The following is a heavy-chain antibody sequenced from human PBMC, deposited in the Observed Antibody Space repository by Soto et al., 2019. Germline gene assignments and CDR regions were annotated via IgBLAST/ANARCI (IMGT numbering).Heavy chain of an antibody. J-gene: IGHJ4*02. V-gene: IGHV3-23*01. CDR3: AKTVDDTSGYYHENTRFDY. Sequence: EVQLLESGGGLVQPGGSLRLSCAASGFTFSSYAMSWVRQAPGKGLEWVSGITGSGGSTYYADSVKGRFTISRDNFKNMLYLQKNSMRDEDTAVYYCAKTVDDTSGYYHENTRFDYWGQGTLVTVSS. CDR2: ITGSGGST. CDR1: GFTFSSYA. D-gene: IGHD3-22*01.